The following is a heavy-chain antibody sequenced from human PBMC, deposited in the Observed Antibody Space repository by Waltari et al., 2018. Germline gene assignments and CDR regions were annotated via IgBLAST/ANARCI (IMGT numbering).Heavy chain of an antibody. CDR2: IWYDGNNK. D-gene: IGHD6-6*01. CDR3: VRGVGGSSSLNFDY. J-gene: IGHJ4*02. V-gene: IGHV3-33*01. Sequence: QVQVVESGGGVVQPGRSLRLSCAASGFTFSNYARHWVRQAQGQGVEWLAVIWYDGNNKYFADSGKGRFTVSRDNSKDTLDLQMNSLRVEDTAMYYCVRGVGGSSSLNFDYWGQGTLVSVTS. CDR1: GFTFSNYA.